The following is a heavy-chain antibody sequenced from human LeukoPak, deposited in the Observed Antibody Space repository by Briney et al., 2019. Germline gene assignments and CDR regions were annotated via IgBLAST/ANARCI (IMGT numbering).Heavy chain of an antibody. CDR2: INRDGSER. CDR3: ARRNAMDV. J-gene: IGHJ6*02. Sequence: GGSLRLSRAASGFTFSNYWMTWVRQAPGKGLEWVANINRDGSERYYVASVKGRFTISRDEAKSSLYLQMNRLRAEDTAVYYCARRNAMDVWGQGTTVIVFS. CDR1: GFTFSNYW. V-gene: IGHV3-7*03.